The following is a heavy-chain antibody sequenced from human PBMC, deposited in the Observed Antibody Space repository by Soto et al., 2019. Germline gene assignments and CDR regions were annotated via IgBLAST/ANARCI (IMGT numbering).Heavy chain of an antibody. D-gene: IGHD3-10*01. CDR2: ISSSSSTI. J-gene: IGHJ4*02. CDR1: GFTFSSYS. CDR3: ARGLMWFGELFSVYFDY. V-gene: IGHV3-48*01. Sequence: PGGSLRLSCAASGFTFSSYSMNWVRQAPGKGLEWVSYISSSSSTIYYADSVKGRFTISRDNAKNSLYLQMNSLRAEDTVVYYCARGLMWFGELFSVYFDYWGQGTLVTVSS.